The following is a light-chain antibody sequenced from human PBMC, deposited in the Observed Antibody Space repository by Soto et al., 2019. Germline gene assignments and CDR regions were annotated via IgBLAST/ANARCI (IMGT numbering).Light chain of an antibody. Sequence: DIQMTQSPSTLSASVGDRVTITCRASQSVGSWLAWYQQKPGKAPKLLIYDASTLESGVPTRFNGRGSVTEFTLTISGLQPDEFATYYCQQYNGFSGTFGQGTKVEVK. CDR1: QSVGSW. CDR2: DAS. CDR3: QQYNGFSGT. V-gene: IGKV1-5*01. J-gene: IGKJ1*01.